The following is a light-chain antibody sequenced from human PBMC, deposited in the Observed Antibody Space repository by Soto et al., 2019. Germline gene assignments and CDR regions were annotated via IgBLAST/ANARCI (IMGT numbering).Light chain of an antibody. V-gene: IGLV2-23*01. J-gene: IGLJ2*01. CDR1: SSDVGSYNL. CDR2: EDN. Sequence: QSALTQPASVSGSPGQSITISCTGTSSDVGSYNLVSWYQHHPGKAPKLMIYEDNKRPSGVSDRFSGSKSGNTASLTISGLQAEDEADYYCCSYAGSATYVFGGGTKLTVL. CDR3: CSYAGSATYV.